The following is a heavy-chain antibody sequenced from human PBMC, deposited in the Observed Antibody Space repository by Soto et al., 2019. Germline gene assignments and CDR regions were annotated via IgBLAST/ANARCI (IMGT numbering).Heavy chain of an antibody. V-gene: IGHV3-7*01. CDR2: IKQDGSEK. CDR3: ARRRMATMSFRY. CDR1: GFSFRSYR. D-gene: IGHD5-12*01. Sequence: LRLCCGASGFSFRSYRTSGVRQAPGKGLEWVANIKQDGSEKYYVDSVKGRFTISRDNAKNSLYLQMNSLRAEDTAVYYCARRRMATMSFRYWGQGTMVTVSS. J-gene: IGHJ4*02.